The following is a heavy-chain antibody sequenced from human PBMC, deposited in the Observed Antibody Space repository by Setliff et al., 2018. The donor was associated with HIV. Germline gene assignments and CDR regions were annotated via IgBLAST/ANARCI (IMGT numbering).Heavy chain of an antibody. V-gene: IGHV3-33*03. CDR2: IWYDDTNK. D-gene: IGHD2-21*02. CDR3: AKVYCGGDCYSGPDY. CDR1: GFTSNNYG. Sequence: GGSLRLSCAASGFTSNNYGIHWVRQAPGKGLEWVAVIWYDDTNKYYADSVRGRFTISRDKSKSTVYLQMNSLRTDDTAVYYCAKVYCGGDCYSGPDYWGQGTLVTVSS. J-gene: IGHJ4*02.